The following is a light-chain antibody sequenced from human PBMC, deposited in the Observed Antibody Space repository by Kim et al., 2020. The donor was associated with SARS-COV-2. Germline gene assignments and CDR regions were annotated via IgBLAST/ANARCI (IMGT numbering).Light chain of an antibody. J-gene: IGLJ1*01. V-gene: IGLV3-9*01. CDR1: NIGSKN. Sequence: SVGLGQTARITCGRNNIGSKNVHWYQQKPGQAPVLVIYRDSNRPSGIPERFSGSNSGNTATLTISRAQAGDEADYYCQVWDSSTGVFGTGTKVTVL. CDR3: QVWDSSTGV. CDR2: RDS.